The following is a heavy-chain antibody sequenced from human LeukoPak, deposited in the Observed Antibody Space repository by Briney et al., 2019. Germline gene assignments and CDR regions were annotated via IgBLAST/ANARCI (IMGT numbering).Heavy chain of an antibody. D-gene: IGHD2-2*01. CDR2: INHSGST. Sequence: SETLSLTCAVYGGSFSGYYWSWIRQSPGKGLEWIGEINHSGSTNYYPSLKSRVTVSVDTSKNQFSLKLSSVTAADTAVYYCARGYCSSTSCSRFDYWGQGTLATVSS. CDR1: GGSFSGYY. J-gene: IGHJ4*02. V-gene: IGHV4-34*01. CDR3: ARGYCSSTSCSRFDY.